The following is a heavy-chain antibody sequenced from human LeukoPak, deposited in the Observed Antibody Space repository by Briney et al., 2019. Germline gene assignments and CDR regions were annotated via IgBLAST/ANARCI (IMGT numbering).Heavy chain of an antibody. Sequence: GGSLRLSCAASGFTFSEYYMSWIRQAPGKGLEWVSYISSSGNTIYYADSVKGRFTISRDNAKNSLYLQMNSLRAEDTAVYYCARGGPSDYWGQGTLVTVSS. CDR3: ARGGPSDY. CDR1: GFTFSEYY. CDR2: ISSSGNTI. J-gene: IGHJ4*02. V-gene: IGHV3-11*04.